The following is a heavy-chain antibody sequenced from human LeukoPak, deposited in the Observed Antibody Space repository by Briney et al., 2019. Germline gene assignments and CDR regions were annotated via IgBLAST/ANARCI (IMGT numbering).Heavy chain of an antibody. CDR3: ARVSLEYSSSSGAFDI. CDR2: IIPIFGTA. J-gene: IGHJ3*02. V-gene: IGHV1-69*06. CDR1: GGTFSSYA. D-gene: IGHD6-6*01. Sequence: SVKVSRKASGGTFSSYAISWVRQAPGQGLEWMGGIIPIFGTANYAQKFQGRVTITADKSTSTAYMELSSLRSEDTAVYYCARVSLEYSSSSGAFDIWGQGTMVTVSS.